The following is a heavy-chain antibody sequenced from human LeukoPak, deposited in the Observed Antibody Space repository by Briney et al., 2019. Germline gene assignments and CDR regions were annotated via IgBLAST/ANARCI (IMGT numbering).Heavy chain of an antibody. J-gene: IGHJ6*02. CDR2: IIPIFGIA. Sequence: SVKVSCKASGGTFSSYAISWVRQAPGQGLEWMGRIIPIFGIANYAQKFQGRVTITADKSTNTAYMELSSLRSEDTAVYYCARGEMATIRDYYYYGMDVWGQGTTVTVSS. CDR1: GGTFSSYA. V-gene: IGHV1-69*04. D-gene: IGHD5-24*01. CDR3: ARGEMATIRDYYYYGMDV.